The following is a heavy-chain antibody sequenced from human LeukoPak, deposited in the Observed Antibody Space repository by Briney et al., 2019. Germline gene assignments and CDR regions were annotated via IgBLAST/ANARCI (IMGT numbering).Heavy chain of an antibody. CDR2: INHSGST. V-gene: IGHV4-34*01. D-gene: IGHD4-11*01. CDR1: GGSFRGYY. CDR3: ARDGYSNWYYFDH. Sequence: SETLSLTCAVYGGSFRGYYWSWIRQPPGKGLEWIGEINHSGSTNYNPSLKSRVTISVDRSKNQFSLKLSSVTAADAAVYYCARDGYSNWYYFDHWGQGALVTVS. J-gene: IGHJ4*02.